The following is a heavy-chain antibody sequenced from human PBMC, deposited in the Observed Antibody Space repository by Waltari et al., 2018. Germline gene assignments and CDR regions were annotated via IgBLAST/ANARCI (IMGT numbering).Heavy chain of an antibody. CDR3: AKGVSSWYSFGMDV. CDR1: GFSFDNFA. J-gene: IGHJ6*02. CDR2: ISWDSRAI. D-gene: IGHD6-13*01. Sequence: EVKVVESGGGLVQPGRSLRLSCTGSGFSFDNFAMHWVRQAPGKGLGVGSGISWDSRAIGYAESVMGRFTISRDNARNSVYLQMNSLRSEDMALYYCAKGVSSWYSFGMDVWGQGTTVTVSS. V-gene: IGHV3-9*03.